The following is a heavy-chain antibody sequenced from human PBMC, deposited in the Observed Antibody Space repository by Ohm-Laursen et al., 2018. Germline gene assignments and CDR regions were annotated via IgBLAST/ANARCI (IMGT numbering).Heavy chain of an antibody. D-gene: IGHD1-26*01. J-gene: IGHJ3*02. CDR3: ARGNVGATNAFDI. CDR1: GYTFTSYG. V-gene: IGHV1-18*01. Sequence: GSSVRVSCNASGYTFTSYGISWVRQAPGQGLEWMGWISAYNGNANYAQKLQGRVTMTTDTSTSTAYMELRSLRSDDTAVYYCARGNVGATNAFDIWGQGTMVTVSS. CDR2: ISAYNGNA.